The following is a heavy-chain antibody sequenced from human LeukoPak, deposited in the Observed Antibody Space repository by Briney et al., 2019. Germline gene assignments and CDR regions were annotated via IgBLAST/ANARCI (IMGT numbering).Heavy chain of an antibody. CDR3: GSQKEWSLTEYHFDY. CDR2: VYHSGST. J-gene: IGHJ4*02. D-gene: IGHD3-3*01. V-gene: IGHV4-38-2*02. CDR1: GYSISSGYY. Sequence: SETLSLTCTVSGYSISSGYYCGWMRQPPGKGLEWIGSVYHSGSTYYNPSLKSRVTISMDKSKNQFSLKLTAVTAADTAVYYCGSQKEWSLTEYHFDYWGQGTLVTVSS.